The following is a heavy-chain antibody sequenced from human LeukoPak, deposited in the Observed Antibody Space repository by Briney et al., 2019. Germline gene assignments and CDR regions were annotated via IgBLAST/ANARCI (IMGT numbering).Heavy chain of an antibody. D-gene: IGHD6-6*01. J-gene: IGHJ4*02. V-gene: IGHV3-21*01. CDR2: ISSSSSYI. CDR3: ARVKYSRVVGAFDY. Sequence: SGGSLRLSCAASGFTFSSYSMNWVRQAPGKGLEWVSSISSSSSYIYYADSVKGRFTISRDNAKNSLYLQMNSLRAEDTAVYYCARVKYSRVVGAFDYWGQGTLVTVSS. CDR1: GFTFSSYS.